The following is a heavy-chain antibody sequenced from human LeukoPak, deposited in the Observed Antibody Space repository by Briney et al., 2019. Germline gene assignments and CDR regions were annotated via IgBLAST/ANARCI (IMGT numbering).Heavy chain of an antibody. CDR1: GYTFTSYY. J-gene: IGHJ4*02. CDR2: INPAGGST. D-gene: IGHD3-22*01. Sequence: ASVKVSCKASGYTFTSYYIHWVRQAPGQGLEWMGIINPAGGSTTYAQKFQGSRLTLARDTSTSTVYMELSSLRSEDTAVYYCARGRGVHDSHTYDYFDYWGQGSLVTVSS. V-gene: IGHV1-46*01. CDR3: ARGRGVHDSHTYDYFDY.